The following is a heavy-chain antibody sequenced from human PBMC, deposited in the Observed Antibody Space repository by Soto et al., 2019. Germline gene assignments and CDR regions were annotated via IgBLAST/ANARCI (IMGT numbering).Heavy chain of an antibody. J-gene: IGHJ4*02. V-gene: IGHV3-48*01. D-gene: IGHD3-22*01. CDR3: ARPTYYYDSSGPQGY. CDR2: ISSSSGTI. Sequence: GGSLRLSCAASGFIFSTYSMNWVRQGPGKGLEWVSYISSSSGTIFYTDSVKGRFTVSRDNAKNSLYLQMNSLRAEDTAVYYWARPTYYYDSSGPQGYWGQGTLVTVSS. CDR1: GFIFSTYS.